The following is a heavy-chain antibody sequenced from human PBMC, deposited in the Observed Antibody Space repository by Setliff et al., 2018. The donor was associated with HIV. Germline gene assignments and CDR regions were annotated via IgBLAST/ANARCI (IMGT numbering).Heavy chain of an antibody. V-gene: IGHV4-38-2*02. Sequence: PSETLSLTCTISNYSISSGHYWGWIRQSPGKGLEWIGNIYHVGRAFYSPSLESRVSISVDTSKNQFSLRPTSVTAADTAVYCCARLLGRTVVVINAGFDYWGQGTLVTVSS. CDR3: ARLLGRTVVVINAGFDY. CDR1: NYSISSGHY. J-gene: IGHJ4*02. CDR2: IYHVGRA. D-gene: IGHD2-15*01.